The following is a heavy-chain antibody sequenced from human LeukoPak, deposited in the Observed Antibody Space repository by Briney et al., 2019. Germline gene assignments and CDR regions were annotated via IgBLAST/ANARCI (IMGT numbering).Heavy chain of an antibody. CDR2: INPDGSDK. CDR3: AGPPQAGPFDY. D-gene: IGHD6-19*01. CDR1: GFIFRDYW. V-gene: IGHV3-7*01. J-gene: IGHJ4*02. Sequence: GGSLRLSCAGSGFIFRDYWLTWVRQAPGKGLEWVANINPDGSDKNYVDSLEGRFTIFRDNAKNLLFLQMNSLRVEDTAVYYCAGPPQAGPFDYWGQGTLVTVYS.